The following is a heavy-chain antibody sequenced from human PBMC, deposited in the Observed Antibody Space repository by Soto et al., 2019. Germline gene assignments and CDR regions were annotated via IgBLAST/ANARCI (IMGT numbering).Heavy chain of an antibody. V-gene: IGHV3-21*01. CDR3: ARGAMVSYYGMDV. Sequence: GGSLRLSCAASGFTFSSYSMNWVRQAPGKGLEWVSSISSSSSYIYYADSVKGRFTISRDNAKNSLYLQMNSLRAEDTAVYYCARGAMVSYYGMDVWGQGTTVTVSS. CDR1: GFTFSSYS. CDR2: ISSSSSYI. D-gene: IGHD5-18*01. J-gene: IGHJ6*02.